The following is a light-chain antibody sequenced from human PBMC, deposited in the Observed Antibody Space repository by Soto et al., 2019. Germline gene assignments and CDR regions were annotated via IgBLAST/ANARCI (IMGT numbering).Light chain of an antibody. J-gene: IGLJ2*01. CDR2: QDN. Sequence: SYELNQPPSVSVSPRQTASITCSGDELGDKYACWYQQKPGQSPVLVIYQDNRRPSGTPARFSGSNSGSTATLTISGTQPMDEADYYCQAWDRSTVVFGGGTKLTVL. V-gene: IGLV3-1*01. CDR1: ELGDKY. CDR3: QAWDRSTVV.